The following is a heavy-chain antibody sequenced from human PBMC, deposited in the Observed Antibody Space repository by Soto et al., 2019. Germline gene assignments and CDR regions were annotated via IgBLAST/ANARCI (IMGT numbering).Heavy chain of an antibody. J-gene: IGHJ4*02. CDR3: AHGGREYLVTSVLTL. CDR1: GFTFSDYA. Sequence: VQLVESGGGVVQPGRSLRLSCAASGFTFSDYAMHWVRQAPGKGLEWVAVVSHDGRNTHYADSVKVRFTISRDSSKHTLSLEMTSLCAEDTAVNNCAHGGREYLVTSVLTLWGQGAPFTVPS. V-gene: IGHV3-30*03. D-gene: IGHD2-2*01. CDR2: VSHDGRNT.